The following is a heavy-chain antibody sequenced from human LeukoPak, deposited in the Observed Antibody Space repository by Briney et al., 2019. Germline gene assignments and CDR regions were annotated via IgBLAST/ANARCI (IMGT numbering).Heavy chain of an antibody. Sequence: ASVKVSCKASGYTFTGYFMDWVRQAPGQGLEWMGRINPKNGGTNHAQKFQGRVTMTRDTSISTAYMELSGLRSDDTAVYYCARGGNPWKTYYYDSSGYYYFDYWGQGTLVTVSS. D-gene: IGHD3-22*01. CDR2: INPKNGGT. CDR3: ARGGNPWKTYYYDSSGYYYFDY. J-gene: IGHJ4*02. CDR1: GYTFTGYF. V-gene: IGHV1-2*06.